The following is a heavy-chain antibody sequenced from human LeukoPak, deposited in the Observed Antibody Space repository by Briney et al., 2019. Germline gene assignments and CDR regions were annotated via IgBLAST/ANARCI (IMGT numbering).Heavy chain of an antibody. CDR3: ANVIIVAAGYEYFQH. Sequence: GGSLRLSCAASGLTFSSYGMSWVRQAPGKGLEWVSAVSGGGTTSYADSVKGRFTISRDNSKNTLYLQMSSLRAEDTAVYYCANVIIVAAGYEYFQHWGQGTLVSVSS. CDR1: GLTFSSYG. J-gene: IGHJ1*01. D-gene: IGHD6-13*01. CDR2: VSGGGTT. V-gene: IGHV3-23*01.